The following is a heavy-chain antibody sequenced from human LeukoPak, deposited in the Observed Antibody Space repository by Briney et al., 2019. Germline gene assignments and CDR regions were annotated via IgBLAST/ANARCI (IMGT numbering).Heavy chain of an antibody. CDR1: GGSISSYY. V-gene: IGHV4-59*01. CDR3: ATGRAYRSVDY. D-gene: IGHD6-19*01. J-gene: IGHJ4*02. CDR2: MYYTGST. Sequence: PSETLSLTCTVSGGSISSYYWSWIRQPPGKGLEWIGCMYYTGSTNYNPSLKSRVTISVDTSKHQFSLKLSSVTAVDTAVYYCATGRAYRSVDYWGQGTLVTVSS.